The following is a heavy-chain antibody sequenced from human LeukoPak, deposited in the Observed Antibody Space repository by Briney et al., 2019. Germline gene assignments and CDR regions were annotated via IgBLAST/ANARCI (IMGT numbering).Heavy chain of an antibody. CDR1: GGSISSYY. Sequence: KTSETLSLTCTVSGGSISSYYWSWIRQPPGKGLEWIGYTYYSGSTNYNPSLKSRVTISVDTSKNQFSLKLSSVTAADTAVYYCASHGYDSSGYSNYYYYMDVWGKGTTVTVSS. CDR2: TYYSGST. J-gene: IGHJ6*03. CDR3: ASHGYDSSGYSNYYYYMDV. V-gene: IGHV4-59*08. D-gene: IGHD3-22*01.